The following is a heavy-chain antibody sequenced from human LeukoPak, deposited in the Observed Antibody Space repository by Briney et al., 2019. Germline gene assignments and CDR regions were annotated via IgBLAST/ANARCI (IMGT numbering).Heavy chain of an antibody. Sequence: GGSLRLSCAASGFSSCNYAMSWVRQAPGKGLEWVSGITGTGRGGSTYYADSVKGRFTISRDNSKNMLYLQMNSLRAEDTAVYYCAKAYHYGSGSNYKTFDYWGQGTLVTVSS. J-gene: IGHJ4*02. CDR1: GFSSCNYA. V-gene: IGHV3-23*01. CDR2: ITGTGRGGST. CDR3: AKAYHYGSGSNYKTFDY. D-gene: IGHD3-10*01.